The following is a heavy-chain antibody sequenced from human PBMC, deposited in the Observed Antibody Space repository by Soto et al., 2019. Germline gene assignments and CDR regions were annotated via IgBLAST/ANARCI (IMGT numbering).Heavy chain of an antibody. CDR2: ISSSSYI. CDR1: GFTFSSYS. D-gene: IGHD3-22*01. CDR3: ARVPVTRYYYYSCGLN. J-gene: IGHJ4*02. V-gene: IGHV3-21*01. Sequence: TGGSLRLSCAASGFTFSSYSMNWVRQAPGKGLEWVSSISSSSYIYYADSVKGRFTISRDNAKNSLYLQMNSLRVEDTAVYYCARVPVTRYYYYSCGLNWGQGTLVTVSS.